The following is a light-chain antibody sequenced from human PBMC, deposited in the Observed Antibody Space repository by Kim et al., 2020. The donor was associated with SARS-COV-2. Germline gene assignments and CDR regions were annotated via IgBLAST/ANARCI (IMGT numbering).Light chain of an antibody. CDR1: SSDVGGYNY. V-gene: IGLV2-11*01. CDR2: DVS. Sequence: SPGRSVTISCTGTSSDVGGYNYVSWYHQHPGKAPNLMIYDVSKRPSGVPDRFSGSKSGNTASLTISGLQAEDEADYYCCSYAGSYVFGTGTKVTVL. CDR3: CSYAGSYV. J-gene: IGLJ1*01.